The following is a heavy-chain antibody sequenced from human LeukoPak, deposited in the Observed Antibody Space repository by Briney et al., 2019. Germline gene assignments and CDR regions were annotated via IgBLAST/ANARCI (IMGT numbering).Heavy chain of an antibody. D-gene: IGHD1-26*01. CDR2: IYPGDSDT. CDR1: GYSFTSYW. CDR3: ARFVLRWELREGFAY. V-gene: IGHV5-51*01. J-gene: IGHJ4*02. Sequence: GESLKISCKGSGYSFTSYWIGWVRQMPGKGLEWMGIIYPGDSDTRYSPSFQGQVTISADKSISTAYLQWSSLKASDTAMYYCARFVLRWELREGFAYWGQGTLVTVSS.